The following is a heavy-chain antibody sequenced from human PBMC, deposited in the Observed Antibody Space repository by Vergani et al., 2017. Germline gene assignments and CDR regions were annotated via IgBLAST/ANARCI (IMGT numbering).Heavy chain of an antibody. CDR2: IRYDGSNK. CDR1: GFTFSSYG. V-gene: IGHV3-30*02. J-gene: IGHJ3*02. Sequence: QVQLVESGGGVVQPGGSLRLSCAASGFTFSSYGMHWVRQAPGKGLEWVAFIRYDGSNKYYADSVKGRFTISRDNSKNTLYLQMNSLRAEDTAVYYCARVEGLLSSGAFDIWGQGTMVTVSS. D-gene: IGHD3-3*01. CDR3: ARVEGLLSSGAFDI.